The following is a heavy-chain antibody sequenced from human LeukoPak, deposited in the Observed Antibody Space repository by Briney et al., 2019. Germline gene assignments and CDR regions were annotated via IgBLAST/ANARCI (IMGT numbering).Heavy chain of an antibody. CDR3: ARYDGPGSYYY. J-gene: IGHJ4*02. Sequence: SETVSLTCTVSGGSISSGGYYWSWIRQHPGKGLEWIGYIYYSGSTYYNPSLKSRVTISVDTSKNQFSLKLSSVTAADTAVYYCARYDGPGSYYYWGQGTRVTVSS. CDR1: GGSISSGGYY. CDR2: IYYSGST. V-gene: IGHV4-31*03. D-gene: IGHD3-10*01.